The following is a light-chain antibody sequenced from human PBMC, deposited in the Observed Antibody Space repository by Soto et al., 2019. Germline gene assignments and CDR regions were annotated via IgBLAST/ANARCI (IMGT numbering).Light chain of an antibody. V-gene: IGKV3-11*01. J-gene: IGKJ4*01. CDR2: DAS. CDR1: QSISNS. Sequence: EIVLTQSPATLSLSPGERATLSCRASQSISNSLAWYHQKPGQAPRLLIYDASSRATGIPARFSGSGSGTDFTLTISSLEPEDFAVYYCQQRSNWPLTFGGGTRVEIK. CDR3: QQRSNWPLT.